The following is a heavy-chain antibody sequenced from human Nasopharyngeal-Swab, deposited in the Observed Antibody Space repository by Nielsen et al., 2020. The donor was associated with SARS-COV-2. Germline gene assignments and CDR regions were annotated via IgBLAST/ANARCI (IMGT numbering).Heavy chain of an antibody. CDR3: ARESIAAAGPGMDV. D-gene: IGHD6-13*01. CDR2: IKSDGSST. Sequence: GGSLRLSCAASGFIFSSYWMHWVRQAPGKGLVWVSRIKSDGSSTSYADSVKGRFTISRDNAKNTLFLQMNSLRAEDTAVYYCARESIAAAGPGMDVWGRGTTVTVSS. CDR1: GFIFSSYW. V-gene: IGHV3-74*01. J-gene: IGHJ6*02.